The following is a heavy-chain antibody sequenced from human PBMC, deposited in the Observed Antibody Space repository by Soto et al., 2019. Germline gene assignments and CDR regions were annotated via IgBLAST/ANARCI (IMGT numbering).Heavy chain of an antibody. CDR3: ARDIEVGGYYYFDY. CDR1: GGTFSSYA. J-gene: IGHJ4*02. CDR2: IIPIFGTA. D-gene: IGHD2-15*01. V-gene: IGHV1-69*13. Sequence: SVKVSCRASGGTFSSYAISWVRQAPGQGLEWMGGIIPIFGTANYAQKFQGRVTITADESTSTAYMELSSLRSEDTAVYYCARDIEVGGYYYFDYFGQGTLVTFSS.